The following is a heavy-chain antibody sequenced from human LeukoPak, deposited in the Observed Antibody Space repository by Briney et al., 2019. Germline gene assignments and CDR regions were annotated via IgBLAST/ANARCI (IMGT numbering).Heavy chain of an antibody. V-gene: IGHV4-59*01. CDR1: GGSISSYY. D-gene: IGHD5-18*01. CDR2: IYYSGST. J-gene: IGHJ3*02. CDR3: ARAESGYSYGPDAFDI. Sequence: PSETLSLTCTVSGGSISSYYWSWIRQPPGKGLEWIGYIYYSGSTNYNPSLKSRVTISVDTSKNQFSLKLSSVTAADTAVYYCARAESGYSYGPDAFDIWGQGTMVTVSS.